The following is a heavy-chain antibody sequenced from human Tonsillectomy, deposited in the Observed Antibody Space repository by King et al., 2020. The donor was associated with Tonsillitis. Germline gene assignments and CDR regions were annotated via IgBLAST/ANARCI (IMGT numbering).Heavy chain of an antibody. CDR3: AKGALTGPIKWYYDF. CDR1: GFTFSDSA. CDR2: LSDNGSTT. J-gene: IGHJ4*02. D-gene: IGHD3-9*01. Sequence: DVQLVESGGDLVQPGGSLRLSCAASGFTFSDSALAWVRQAPGKGLEWVSVLSDNGSTTSYADSVKGRFAVSRDISKNTLYLLMNSLRAEDTAVYYCAKGALTGPIKWYYDFWGQGTLVTVSS. V-gene: IGHV3-23*04.